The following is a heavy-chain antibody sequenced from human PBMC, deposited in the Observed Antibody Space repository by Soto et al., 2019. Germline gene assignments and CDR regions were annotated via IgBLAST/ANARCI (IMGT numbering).Heavy chain of an antibody. J-gene: IGHJ6*02. V-gene: IGHV3-23*01. CDR2: ISGSGGST. Sequence: SWVRQAPGKGLEWVSAISGSGGSTYYADSVKGRFTIPRDNSKNTLYLQMNSLRAEDTAVYYCAKGVGFGESYYYYYGMDVWGQGTTVTVSS. CDR3: AKGVGFGESYYYYYGMDV. D-gene: IGHD3-10*01.